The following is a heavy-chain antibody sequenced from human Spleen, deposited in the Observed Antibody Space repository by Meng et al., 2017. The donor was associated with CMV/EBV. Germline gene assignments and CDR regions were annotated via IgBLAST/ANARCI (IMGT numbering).Heavy chain of an antibody. CDR3: AREYSTTSVSWFAP. J-gene: IGHJ5*02. D-gene: IGHD6-13*01. CDR2: INPNISGT. CDR1: GYTFPDYG. V-gene: IGHV1-2*02. Sequence: KASGYTFPDYGISWVRQAPGQGLEWMGWINPNISGTNYAQKFRGRVTMTRDTSISTAYMELSRLRSDDTAVYYCAREYSTTSVSWFAPWGQGTLVTVSS.